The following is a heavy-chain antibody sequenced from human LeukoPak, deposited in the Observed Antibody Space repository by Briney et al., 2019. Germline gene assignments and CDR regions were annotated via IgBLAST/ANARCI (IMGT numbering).Heavy chain of an antibody. J-gene: IGHJ4*02. D-gene: IGHD3-22*01. CDR1: GFTFSSYA. Sequence: GGSLRLSCAASGFTFSSYAMSWVRQAPGKGLEWVSAISGSGGSTHYADSVKGRFTISRDNSKNTLYLQMNSLRAEDTAVYYCAKGLYIYDSSGYHYWGQGTLVTVSS. V-gene: IGHV3-23*01. CDR2: ISGSGGST. CDR3: AKGLYIYDSSGYHY.